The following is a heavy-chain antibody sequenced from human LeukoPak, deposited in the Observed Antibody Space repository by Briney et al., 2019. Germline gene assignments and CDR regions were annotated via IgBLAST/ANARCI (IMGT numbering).Heavy chain of an antibody. V-gene: IGHV3-74*01. Sequence: GGTLRLSCAASGFTFSSYWMHWVRQAPGKGLVWVSRIKSDGSSTTYADSVKGRFTISRDNAKNTLYLQMNSLRAEDTAVYYCARATLGYSSGWYDNWGQGTLVTVSS. CDR1: GFTFSSYW. J-gene: IGHJ5*02. CDR3: ARATLGYSSGWYDN. CDR2: IKSDGSST. D-gene: IGHD6-19*01.